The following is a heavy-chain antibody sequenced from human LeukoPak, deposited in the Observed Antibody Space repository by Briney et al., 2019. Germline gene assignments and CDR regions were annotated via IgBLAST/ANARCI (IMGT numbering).Heavy chain of an antibody. V-gene: IGHV3-7*01. CDR2: IKQDESEK. J-gene: IGHJ4*02. D-gene: IGHD1-1*01. CDR3: ARDKIEGPTKLEY. Sequence: GGSLRLSCAASGFTFSSYWMSWVRQAPGKGLEWVANIKQDESEKYYVDSVKGRFTISRDNAKNSLYLQMNSLRAEDTAVYYCARDKIEGPTKLEYGGEGILVTVSS. CDR1: GFTFSSYW.